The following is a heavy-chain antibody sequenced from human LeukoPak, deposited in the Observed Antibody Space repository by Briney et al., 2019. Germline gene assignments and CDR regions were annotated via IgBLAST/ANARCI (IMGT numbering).Heavy chain of an antibody. CDR1: GGSISSSSYY. J-gene: IGHJ4*02. CDR3: ASTIYSNYYY. CDR2: IYYSGSP. D-gene: IGHD4-11*01. Sequence: SETLSLTCTVSGGSISSSSYYWGWIRQPPGRGLEWIGSIYYSGSPYYNPSLKSRVTISIGTSKNQFSLKLSSVTAADTAVYYCASTIYSNYYYWGQGTLVTVSS. V-gene: IGHV4-39*01.